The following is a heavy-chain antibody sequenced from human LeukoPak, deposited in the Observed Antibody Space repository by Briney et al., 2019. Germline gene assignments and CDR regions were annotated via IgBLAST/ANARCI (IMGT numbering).Heavy chain of an antibody. V-gene: IGHV3-23*01. J-gene: IGHJ4*02. CDR3: ARDLMGIAYRGAFYY. Sequence: GGSLRLSCAASGFTFSSYGMSWVRQAPGKGLERVSAISGSGGSTYYADSVKGRFTISRDNSKNTLYLQMNSLRAEDTAVYYCARDLMGIAYRGAFYYWGQGTLVTVSS. CDR1: GFTFSSYG. CDR2: ISGSGGST. D-gene: IGHD6-13*01.